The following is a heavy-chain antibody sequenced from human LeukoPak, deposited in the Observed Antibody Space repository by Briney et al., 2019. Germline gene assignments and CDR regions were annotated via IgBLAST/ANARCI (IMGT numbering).Heavy chain of an antibody. CDR2: INHSGST. V-gene: IGHV4-34*01. Sequence: SETLSLTRTISGGSVSDYYWSWIRQSPGKGLEWIGEINHSGSTNYNPSLKSRVTISVDTSKNQFSLKLSSVTAADTAVYYCARAFWHWYPLDYWGQGTLVTVSS. CDR3: ARAFWHWYPLDY. D-gene: IGHD1-14*01. J-gene: IGHJ4*02. CDR1: GGSVSDYY.